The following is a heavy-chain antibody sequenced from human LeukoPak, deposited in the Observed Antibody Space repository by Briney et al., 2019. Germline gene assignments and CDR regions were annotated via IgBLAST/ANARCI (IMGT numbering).Heavy chain of an antibody. CDR2: IIPILGIA. CDR1: GGTFSSYA. D-gene: IGHD3-3*01. V-gene: IGHV1-69*04. Sequence: AASVKVSCKASGGTFSSYAISWVRQAPGQGLEWMGRIIPILGIANYAQKFQGGVTITADKSTSTAYMELRSLRSDDTAVYYCARETHYDFWSGYYMGYFDYWGQGTLVTVSS. J-gene: IGHJ4*02. CDR3: ARETHYDFWSGYYMGYFDY.